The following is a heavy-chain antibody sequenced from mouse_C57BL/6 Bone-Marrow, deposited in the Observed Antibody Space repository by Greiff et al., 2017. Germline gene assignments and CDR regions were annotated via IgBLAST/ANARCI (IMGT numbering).Heavy chain of an antibody. Sequence: EVQLQQSGPELVKPGASVKISCKASGYTFTDYYMNWVKQSHGKSLEWIGDINPNNGGTSYNQKFKGKATLTVDKSSSTAYMELSSLTSEDSAVYYCARGRLWSYAMDYWGQGTSVTVSS. CDR3: ARGRLWSYAMDY. J-gene: IGHJ4*01. CDR2: INPNNGGT. V-gene: IGHV1-26*01. CDR1: GYTFTDYY. D-gene: IGHD1-1*02.